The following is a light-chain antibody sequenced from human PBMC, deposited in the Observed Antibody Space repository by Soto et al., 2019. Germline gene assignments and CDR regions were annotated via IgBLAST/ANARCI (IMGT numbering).Light chain of an antibody. CDR2: AAS. CDR3: QQLNSYPIT. Sequence: DIQLTQSPPFLSASVGDRVTITRRASQGISSYLAWYQQKPGKAPKLLIYAASTLQSGVPSRFSGSGSGTEFTLTISSLQPEDFATYYCQQLNSYPITFGQGTRLEIK. CDR1: QGISSY. J-gene: IGKJ5*01. V-gene: IGKV1-9*01.